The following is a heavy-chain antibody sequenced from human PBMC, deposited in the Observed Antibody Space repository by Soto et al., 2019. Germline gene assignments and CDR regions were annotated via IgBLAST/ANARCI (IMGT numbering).Heavy chain of an antibody. CDR2: INDSGDM. Sequence: QVQLQQWGAGLLKPSETLSLTCAVYGGSYSGYQWSWIRQTPGRGLEWIGGINDSGDMNYNPSLKSRVTILVESPKKQISLRLSSVTAADPAVYYCARGLILWFGELSRRGGYYYYMDVWGKGTTVTVSS. V-gene: IGHV4-34*01. CDR3: ARGLILWFGELSRRGGYYYYMDV. D-gene: IGHD3-10*01. CDR1: GGSYSGYQ. J-gene: IGHJ6*03.